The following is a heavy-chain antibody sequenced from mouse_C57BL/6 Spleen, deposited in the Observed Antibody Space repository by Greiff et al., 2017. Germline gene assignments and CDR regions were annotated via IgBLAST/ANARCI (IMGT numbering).Heavy chain of an antibody. CDR2: IDPEDGGT. J-gene: IGHJ2*01. CDR3: TADYGSSYGY. Sequence: DVQLQQSGAELVRPGASVKLSCKASGYTFTDYYMHWVKQRPGQGLEWIGRIDPEDGGTDYAAKFQGKATMTADTSSNTAYLQLSSLTSEDTAVXYCTADYGSSYGYWGQGTTLTVSS. V-gene: IGHV14-1*01. D-gene: IGHD1-1*01. CDR1: GYTFTDYY.